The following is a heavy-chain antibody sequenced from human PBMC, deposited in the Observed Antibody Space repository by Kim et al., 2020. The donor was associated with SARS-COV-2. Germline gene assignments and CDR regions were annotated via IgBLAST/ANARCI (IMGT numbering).Heavy chain of an antibody. D-gene: IGHD3-22*01. CDR3: TRAPQDSSGYYSDAFDI. CDR2: IRSKAYGGTT. Sequence: GGSLRLSCTASGFTFGDYAMSWVRQAPGKGLEWVGFIRSKAYGGTTEYAASVKGRFTISRDDSKSIAYLQMNSLKTEDTAVYYCTRAPQDSSGYYSDAFDIWGQGTMVTVSS. J-gene: IGHJ3*02. V-gene: IGHV3-49*04. CDR1: GFTFGDYA.